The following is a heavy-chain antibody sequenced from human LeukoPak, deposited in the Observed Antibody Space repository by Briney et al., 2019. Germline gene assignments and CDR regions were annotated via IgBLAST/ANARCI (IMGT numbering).Heavy chain of an antibody. CDR2: INSDGSST. V-gene: IGHV3-74*01. CDR1: GFTFTNYW. CDR3: ARGRDAMDY. D-gene: IGHD2-2*01. J-gene: IGHJ4*02. Sequence: HPGGSLRLSCAASGFTFTNYWIHWVRQAPGKGLVWVSRINSDGSSTIYADSVKGRFTIFRDNARNTLYLQMNSLTAEDTAVYYCARGRDAMDYWGQGTLVTVSS.